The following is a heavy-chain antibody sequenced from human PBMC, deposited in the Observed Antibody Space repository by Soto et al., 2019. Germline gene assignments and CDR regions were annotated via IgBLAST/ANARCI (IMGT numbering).Heavy chain of an antibody. CDR3: ARERAEIVVVPAAYYYYYGMDV. J-gene: IGHJ6*02. Sequence: PGGSLRLSCAASGFTFSSYGMHWVRQAPGKGLEWVAVISYDGSNKYYADSVKGRFTISRDNSKNTLYLQMNSLRAEDTAVYYCARERAEIVVVPAAYYYYYGMDVWGQGTTVTVSS. D-gene: IGHD2-2*01. CDR1: GFTFSSYG. V-gene: IGHV3-30*03. CDR2: ISYDGSNK.